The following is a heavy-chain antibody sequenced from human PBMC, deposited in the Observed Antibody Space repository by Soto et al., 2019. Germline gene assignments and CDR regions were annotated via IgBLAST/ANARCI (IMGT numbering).Heavy chain of an antibody. D-gene: IGHD3-10*01. J-gene: IGHJ6*02. CDR1: GFTFSSYG. V-gene: IGHV3-33*01. CDR2: IWYDGSNK. CDR3: ARERGVYGSGSYYPPYYYYYGMDV. Sequence: GGSLRLSCAASGFTFSSYGMHWVRQAPGKGLEWVAVIWYDGSNKYYADSVKGRFTISRDNSKNTLYLQMNSLRAEDTAVYYCARERGVYGSGSYYPPYYYYYGMDVWGQGTTVTVS.